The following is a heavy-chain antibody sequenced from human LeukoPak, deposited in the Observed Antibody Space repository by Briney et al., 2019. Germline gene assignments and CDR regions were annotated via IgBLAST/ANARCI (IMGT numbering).Heavy chain of an antibody. Sequence: GGAPRLFRTAPGFTLTKNWMHLVRQVPGKGPERVSRVNTYGTNTNYADSVRGRFTISRDNAKNTLYLQMDSLRAEDSAIYYCAREFSPEDAFDLWGQGTRVTVSS. CDR3: AREFSPEDAFDL. V-gene: IGHV3-74*01. CDR1: GFTLTKNW. CDR2: VNTYGTNT. J-gene: IGHJ3*01.